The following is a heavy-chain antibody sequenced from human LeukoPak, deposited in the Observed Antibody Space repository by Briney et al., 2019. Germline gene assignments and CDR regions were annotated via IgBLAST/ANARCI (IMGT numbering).Heavy chain of an antibody. Sequence: SETLSLTCAVYGGSFSGYYWSWIRQPPGKGLEWSGEINHSGSTNYNPSLKSRVTISVDTSKNQFSPKLSSVTAADTAVYYCARTGHSSLAFDIWGQGTMVSVSS. CDR2: INHSGST. CDR1: GGSFSGYY. V-gene: IGHV4-34*01. D-gene: IGHD2-21*01. J-gene: IGHJ3*02. CDR3: ARTGHSSLAFDI.